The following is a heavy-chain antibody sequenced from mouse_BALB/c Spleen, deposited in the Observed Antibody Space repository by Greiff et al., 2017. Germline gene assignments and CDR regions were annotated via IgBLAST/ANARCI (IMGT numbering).Heavy chain of an antibody. Sequence: EVHLVESGGGLVQPGGSRKLSCAASGFTFSSFGMHWVRQAPEKGLEWVAYISSGSSTIYYADTVKGRFTISRDNPKNTLFLQMTSLRSEDTAMYYCARFGITYAMDYWGQGTSVTVSS. CDR1: GFTFSSFG. CDR2: ISSGSSTI. J-gene: IGHJ4*01. D-gene: IGHD2-4*01. CDR3: ARFGITYAMDY. V-gene: IGHV5-17*02.